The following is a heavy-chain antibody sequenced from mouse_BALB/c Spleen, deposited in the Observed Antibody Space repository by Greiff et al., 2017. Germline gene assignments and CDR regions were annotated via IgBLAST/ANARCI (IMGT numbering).Heavy chain of an antibody. V-gene: IGHV8-8*01. J-gene: IGHJ4*01. D-gene: IGHD2-1*01. Sequence: QVTLKESGPGILQPSQTLSLTCSFSGFSLSTSGMGVVWIRQPSGKGLEWLAHIWWDDDKRYNPAMKSRLTISKDTSSNQVFLKIASVDNADTATYYCAQGGYYGNYESAMDYWGQGTSVTVSS. CDR2: IWWDDDK. CDR1: GFSLSTSGMG. CDR3: AQGGYYGNYESAMDY.